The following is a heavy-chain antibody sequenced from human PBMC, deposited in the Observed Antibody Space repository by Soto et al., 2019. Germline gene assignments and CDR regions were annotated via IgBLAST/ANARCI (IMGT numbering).Heavy chain of an antibody. D-gene: IGHD6-13*01. CDR1: GGSISSSSYY. CDR3: ARRPRTYLIAAAGNIDSWFDP. Sequence: RSLTCTVSGGSISSSSYYWGWIRQPPGKGLEWIGSIYYSGSTYYNPSLKSRVTISVDTSKNQFSLKLSSVTAADTAVYYCARRPRTYLIAAAGNIDSWFDPWGQGTLVTVSS. V-gene: IGHV4-39*01. CDR2: IYYSGST. J-gene: IGHJ5*02.